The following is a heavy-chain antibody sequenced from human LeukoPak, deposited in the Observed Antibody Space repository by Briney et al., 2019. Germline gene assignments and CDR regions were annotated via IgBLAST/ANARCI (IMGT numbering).Heavy chain of an antibody. Sequence: PSQTLSLTCTVSGGSISSGSYYWSWIRQPPGKGLEWIGEINHSGSTNYNPSLKSRVTISVDTSKNQFSLKLSSVTAADTAVYYCARLTYYDYVWGSYRYYFDYWGQGTLVTVSS. J-gene: IGHJ4*02. CDR2: INHSGST. V-gene: IGHV4-39*07. CDR3: ARLTYYDYVWGSYRYYFDY. D-gene: IGHD3-16*02. CDR1: GGSISSGSYY.